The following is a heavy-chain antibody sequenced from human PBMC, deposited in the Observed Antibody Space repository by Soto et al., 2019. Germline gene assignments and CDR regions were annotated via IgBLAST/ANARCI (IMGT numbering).Heavy chain of an antibody. D-gene: IGHD4-17*01. Sequence: QVQLVQSGAEVKKPGASVKVSCKASGYTFTSYDINWVRQATGQGLEWMGWMNPNSGNTGNAQKFQGRATMPRNTTISTAYMELSSLRSEETAVYYCARGSTPVTTSPDYWGQGTLVTVSS. CDR1: GYTFTSYD. J-gene: IGHJ4*02. V-gene: IGHV1-8*01. CDR2: MNPNSGNT. CDR3: ARGSTPVTTSPDY.